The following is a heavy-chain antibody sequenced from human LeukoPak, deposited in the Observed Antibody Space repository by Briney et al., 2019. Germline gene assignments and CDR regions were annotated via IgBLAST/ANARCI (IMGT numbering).Heavy chain of an antibody. CDR2: INPSGGST. Sequence: ASVKVSCKASGYTFTSYYMHWVRQAPGQGLEWMGIINPSGGSTSYAQKFQGRVTMTRDTSTSTVYMELSSLRSEDTAVYYCARGPGPLERPSAYFDYWGQGTLVTVSS. CDR1: GYTFTSYY. J-gene: IGHJ4*02. D-gene: IGHD1-1*01. V-gene: IGHV1-46*01. CDR3: ARGPGPLERPSAYFDY.